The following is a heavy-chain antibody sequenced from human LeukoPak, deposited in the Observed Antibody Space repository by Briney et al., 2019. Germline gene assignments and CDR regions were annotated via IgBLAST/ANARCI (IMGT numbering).Heavy chain of an antibody. Sequence: SETLSLTCTVSGGSISSYYWSWIRQPPGKGLEWIGYIYYSGSTNYNPSLESRVTISVDTSKNQFSLKLSSVTAADTAVYYCARSGGRITMVRGVPPNWFDPWGQGTLVTVSS. D-gene: IGHD3-10*01. CDR3: ARSGGRITMVRGVPPNWFDP. V-gene: IGHV4-59*01. J-gene: IGHJ5*02. CDR1: GGSISSYY. CDR2: IYYSGST.